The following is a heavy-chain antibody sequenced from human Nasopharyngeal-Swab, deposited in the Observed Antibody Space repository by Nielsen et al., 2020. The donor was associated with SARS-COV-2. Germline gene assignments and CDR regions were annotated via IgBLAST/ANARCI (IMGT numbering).Heavy chain of an antibody. V-gene: IGHV4-30-2*01. CDR1: GGSISSGGYS. Sequence: SQTLSLTCAVSGGSISSGGYSWSWIRQPPGKGLEWIGYIYHSGSTYYNPSLKSRVTISVDTSKNQFSLKLSSVTAADTAVYYCARVCYDFWSGPPGDAFDIWGQGTMVTVSS. J-gene: IGHJ3*02. CDR2: IYHSGST. D-gene: IGHD3-3*01. CDR3: ARVCYDFWSGPPGDAFDI.